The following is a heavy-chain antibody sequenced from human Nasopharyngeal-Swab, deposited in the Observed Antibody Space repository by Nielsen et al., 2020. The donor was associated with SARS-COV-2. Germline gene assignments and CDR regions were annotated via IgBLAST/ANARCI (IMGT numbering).Heavy chain of an antibody. J-gene: IGHJ3*02. CDR3: ARVLLRALGKFGEGYAFDI. V-gene: IGHV3-21*01. Sequence: GSLRLSCAASGFTFSSHSMNWVRQAPGKGLEWVSSISSSSTYIYYADSVKGRFTISRDNAKNSLYLQMNSLRVEDTAVYYCARVLLRALGKFGEGYAFDIWGQGTMVTVSS. CDR2: ISSSSTYI. D-gene: IGHD3-10*01. CDR1: GFTFSSHS.